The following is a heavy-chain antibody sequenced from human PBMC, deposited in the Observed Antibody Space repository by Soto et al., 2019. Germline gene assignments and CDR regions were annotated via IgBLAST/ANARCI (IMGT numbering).Heavy chain of an antibody. J-gene: IGHJ4*02. CDR1: GVSISSGGYH. V-gene: IGHV4-31*03. CDR2: IFYSGRA. D-gene: IGHD4-17*01. Sequence: QVQLQESGPGLVKPSQTLSLTCTVSGVSISSGGYHWNWIRQHPGMGLEWIGYIFYSGRAYYNPSLKSRLTVSVDTSKDQFSLKLSSVTAADTAVYFCARVQHYGDFGSPFDCWGQGTLVTVSS. CDR3: ARVQHYGDFGSPFDC.